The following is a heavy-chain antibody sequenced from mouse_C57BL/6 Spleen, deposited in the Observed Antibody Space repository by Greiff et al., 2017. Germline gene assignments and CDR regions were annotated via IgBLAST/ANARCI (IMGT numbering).Heavy chain of an antibody. Sequence: EVQLQQSGAELVRPGASVKLSCTASGFNIKDDYMHWVKQRPEQGLEWIGWIDPENGDTEYASKFQGKATITADTSSNTAYLQLSSLTSEDTAVYYCTTLYGYQLPWFAYWGQGTLVTVSA. CDR3: TTLYGYQLPWFAY. D-gene: IGHD2-2*01. V-gene: IGHV14-4*01. CDR1: GFNIKDDY. CDR2: IDPENGDT. J-gene: IGHJ3*01.